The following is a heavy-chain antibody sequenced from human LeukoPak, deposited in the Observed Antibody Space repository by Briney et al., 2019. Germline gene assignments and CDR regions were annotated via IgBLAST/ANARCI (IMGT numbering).Heavy chain of an antibody. J-gene: IGHJ4*02. CDR2: ISSDGSTT. Sequence: GGSLRLSCAASGFTFSTYWMHWVRQPPGKGLVWVSRISSDGSTTDYADSVKGRFTISRDNARNTLYLQMNSLRAEDTAVYYCASRYCSGDICSEDNWGQGTLVTVSS. V-gene: IGHV3-74*01. CDR1: GFTFSTYW. D-gene: IGHD2-15*01. CDR3: ASRYCSGDICSEDN.